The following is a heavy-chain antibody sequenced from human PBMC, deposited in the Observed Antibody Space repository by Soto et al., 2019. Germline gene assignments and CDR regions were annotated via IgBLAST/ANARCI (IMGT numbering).Heavy chain of an antibody. Sequence: QLQLQESGSGLVKPSQTLSLTCAVSGGSISSGGYSWSWIRQPPGKGLEWIGYIYHSGSTYYNPSLXSXVXILXARSKNQFSLKLSSVTAADTAVYYCARGEVVALGYWGQGTLVTVSS. V-gene: IGHV4-30-2*01. CDR2: IYHSGST. CDR1: GGSISSGGYS. J-gene: IGHJ4*02. D-gene: IGHD2-15*01. CDR3: ARGEVVALGY.